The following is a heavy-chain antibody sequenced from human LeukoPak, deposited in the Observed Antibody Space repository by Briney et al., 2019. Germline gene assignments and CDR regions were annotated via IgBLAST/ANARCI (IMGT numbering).Heavy chain of an antibody. D-gene: IGHD3-22*01. CDR2: IYYSGST. V-gene: IGHV4-59*08. CDR1: GGSISSYY. J-gene: IGHJ4*02. Sequence: SETLSLTCTVSGGSISSYYWSCIRQPPGKGLECIGYIYYSGSTNYNPSLKSRVTISVDTSKNQFSLKLSSVTAADTAVYYCARSTPPADGSGYSSHHDYWGQGTLVTVSS. CDR3: ARSTPPADGSGYSSHHDY.